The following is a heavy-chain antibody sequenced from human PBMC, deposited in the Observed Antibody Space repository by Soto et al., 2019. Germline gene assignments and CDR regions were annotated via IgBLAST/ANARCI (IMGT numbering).Heavy chain of an antibody. J-gene: IGHJ5*02. Sequence: GGSLRLSCAASGFTFDDYAMHWVRQAPGKGLEWVSGISWNSGSIGYADSVKGRFTISRDNAKNSLYLQMNSLRDEDTAVYYCARLKDDCWSGSTAIDPWGQGTLVTVSS. CDR2: ISWNSGSI. CDR1: GFTFDDYA. V-gene: IGHV3-9*01. D-gene: IGHD3-3*01. CDR3: ARLKDDCWSGSTAIDP.